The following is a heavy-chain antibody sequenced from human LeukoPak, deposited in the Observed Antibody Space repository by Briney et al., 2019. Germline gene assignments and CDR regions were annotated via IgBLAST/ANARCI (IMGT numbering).Heavy chain of an antibody. Sequence: ASVKVSFKASGYTFTSYGISWVRQAPGQGLEWMGWISAYNGNTNYAQKLQGRVTMTTDTSTSTAYMELRSLRSDDTAVYYCARDKIRFLEWLLNWFDPWGQGTLVTVSS. V-gene: IGHV1-18*01. CDR3: ARDKIRFLEWLLNWFDP. J-gene: IGHJ5*02. CDR2: ISAYNGNT. D-gene: IGHD3-3*01. CDR1: GYTFTSYG.